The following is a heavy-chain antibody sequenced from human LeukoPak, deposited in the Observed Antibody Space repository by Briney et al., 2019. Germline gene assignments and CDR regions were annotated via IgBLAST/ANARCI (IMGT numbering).Heavy chain of an antibody. CDR3: ARELPAAHNFGS. Sequence: ASVKVSCKTSGYTFTSTYMHWVRQAPGQGLEWMGIMNPSGGSTTYAQNFQGRVTMTRDMSTSTVYMELSSLRSEDTAVYYCARELPAAHNFGSWGQGTLVTVSS. CDR2: MNPSGGST. J-gene: IGHJ4*02. V-gene: IGHV1-46*01. CDR1: GYTFTSTY. D-gene: IGHD2-2*01.